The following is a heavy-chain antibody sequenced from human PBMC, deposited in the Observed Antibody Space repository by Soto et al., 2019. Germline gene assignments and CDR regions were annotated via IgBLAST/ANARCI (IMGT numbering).Heavy chain of an antibody. CDR1: GFTFSSYG. CDR3: ARQQEMATIMGY. D-gene: IGHD5-12*01. V-gene: IGHV3-33*01. CDR2: IWYDGSNK. Sequence: PWGSLRLSCAASGFTFSSYGMHWVRQAPGKGLEWVAVIWYDGSNKYYADSVKGRFTISRDNSKNTLYLQMNSLRAEDTAVYYCARQQEMATIMGYWGQGTLVTVSS. J-gene: IGHJ4*02.